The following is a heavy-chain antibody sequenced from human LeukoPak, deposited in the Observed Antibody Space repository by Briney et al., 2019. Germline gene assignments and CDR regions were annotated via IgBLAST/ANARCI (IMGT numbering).Heavy chain of an antibody. J-gene: IGHJ4*02. CDR2: ISRSGGST. CDR3: AKGARVGSGNYYFDY. Sequence: GGSLRLSCTASGFTFSTYSMNWVRQAPGKGLEWVSAISRSGGSTYYADSVKGRFTISRDNSENTLYLQMNSLRAEDTAVYYCAKGARVGSGNYYFDYWGQGTLVTVSS. D-gene: IGHD1-1*01. CDR1: GFTFSTYS. V-gene: IGHV3-23*01.